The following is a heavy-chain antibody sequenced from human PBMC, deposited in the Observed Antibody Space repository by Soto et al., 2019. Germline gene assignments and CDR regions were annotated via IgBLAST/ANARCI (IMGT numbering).Heavy chain of an antibody. CDR2: IYPGDSHT. CDR3: ARFSSSGRGNRFEP. Sequence: GESLKISCNGSGYRFPSYWIGWVRQMPGKGREWIGIIYPGDSHTRYSPTFQGQVTMSADKSISTAYLQWSSLKAPDTAMYYCARFSSSGRGNRFEPWGQGALVTVTS. J-gene: IGHJ5*02. CDR1: GYRFPSYW. V-gene: IGHV5-51*01. D-gene: IGHD6-6*01.